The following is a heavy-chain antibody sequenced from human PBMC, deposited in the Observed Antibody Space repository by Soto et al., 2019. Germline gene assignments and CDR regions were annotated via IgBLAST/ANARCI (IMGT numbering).Heavy chain of an antibody. CDR1: GYTFTSYD. J-gene: IGHJ6*03. CDR2: MNPNSGNT. CDR3: ARGYSSSWLDYYYYYMDV. V-gene: IGHV1-8*01. D-gene: IGHD6-13*01. Sequence: ASVKVSCKASGYTFTSYDINWVRQATGQGLEWMGWMNPNSGNTGYAQKFQGRVTMTRNTSISTAYMELSSLRSVDTATYYCARGYSSSWLDYYYYYMDVWGKGTTVTVSS.